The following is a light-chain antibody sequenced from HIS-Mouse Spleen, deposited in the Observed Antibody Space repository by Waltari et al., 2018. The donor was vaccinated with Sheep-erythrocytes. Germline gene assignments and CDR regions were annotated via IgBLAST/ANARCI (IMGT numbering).Light chain of an antibody. CDR1: SSDVGGYNY. CDR2: EVS. J-gene: IGLJ3*02. V-gene: IGLV2-8*01. Sequence: QSALTQPPSASGSPGQSVTISCTGTSSDVGGYNYVSWYQQHPGKAPKLMIYEVSKRPSAVPDRLSGSKSGNTASLTVPGRQAENESDYYCSSYAGSNNSVFGGGTKLTVL. CDR3: SSYAGSNNSV.